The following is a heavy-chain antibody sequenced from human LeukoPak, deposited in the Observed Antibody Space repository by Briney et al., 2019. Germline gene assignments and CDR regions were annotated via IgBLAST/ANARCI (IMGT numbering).Heavy chain of an antibody. CDR1: GFTFSSYS. CDR2: ISSSSSYI. Sequence: GGSLRLSCAASGFTFSSYSMNWVRQAPGKGQEWVSSISSSSSYIYYADSVKGRFTISGDNAKNSLYLQMNGLRAEDTAVYYCAREFFYGGNFDYWGQGTLVTVSS. CDR3: AREFFYGGNFDY. D-gene: IGHD4-23*01. J-gene: IGHJ4*02. V-gene: IGHV3-21*01.